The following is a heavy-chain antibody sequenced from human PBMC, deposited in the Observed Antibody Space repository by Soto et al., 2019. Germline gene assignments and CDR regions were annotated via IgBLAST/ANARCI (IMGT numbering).Heavy chain of an antibody. CDR2: ISYSGST. V-gene: IGHV4-39*01. Sequence: SSETLSLTCAVFGDSISRSLYYRDWVRQPPGQGLEWLGSISYSGSTHYNPSLKSRVTISVDTSRNQFSLRLSSVTAADTAVYYCVSSSAYPYDYFDQWGQGTLVTVS. J-gene: IGHJ4*02. CDR1: GDSISRSLYY. CDR3: VSSSAYPYDYFDQ. D-gene: IGHD3-16*01.